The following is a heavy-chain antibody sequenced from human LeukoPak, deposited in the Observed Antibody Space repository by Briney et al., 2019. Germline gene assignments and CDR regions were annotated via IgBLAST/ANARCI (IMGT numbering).Heavy chain of an antibody. J-gene: IGHJ3*02. D-gene: IGHD4-23*01. CDR3: SSGNSHAFDI. CDR1: GLTFSSYW. V-gene: IGHV3-74*01. CDR2: INSDGSST. Sequence: PGGSLRLSCAASGLTFSSYWMHWVRQAPGKGLVWVSRINSDGSSTSYADSVKGRFTISRDNAKNTLYLQMNNLRAEDTAVYYCSSGNSHAFDIWGQGTMVTVSS.